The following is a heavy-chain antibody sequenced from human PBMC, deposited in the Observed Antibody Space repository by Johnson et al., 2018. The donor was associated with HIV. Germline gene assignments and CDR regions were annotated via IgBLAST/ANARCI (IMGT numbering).Heavy chain of an antibody. V-gene: IGHV3-20*04. CDR3: ARGIRADDSSGDAGDAFDS. Sequence: VQLVESGGGLVKPGGSLRLSCAAFGFTFDDHDMRWVRQAPGKGLEWLSGINWNGGSTGYADSVKGRFTITSDNAKNSLYLQLNSLRAEDTAVYYCARGIRADDSSGDAGDAFDSWGQGTMVTASS. D-gene: IGHD3-22*01. CDR1: GFTFDDHD. J-gene: IGHJ3*02. CDR2: INWNGGST.